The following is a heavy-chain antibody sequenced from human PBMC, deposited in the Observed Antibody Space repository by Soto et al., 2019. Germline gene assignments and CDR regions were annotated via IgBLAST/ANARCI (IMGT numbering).Heavy chain of an antibody. CDR2: ICWDGSNK. V-gene: IGHV3-33*03. Sequence: GGSLRLSCAASGFTFSSYGMHWVRQAPGKGLEWVAVICWDGSNKYYADSVKGRFTISRDNCKNTLYLQMNSLRTEDTALYYYAKDFYDSSGDDPYYYYGMDVWGQGTTVTVCS. CDR3: AKDFYDSSGDDPYYYYGMDV. D-gene: IGHD3-22*01. CDR1: GFTFSSYG. J-gene: IGHJ6*02.